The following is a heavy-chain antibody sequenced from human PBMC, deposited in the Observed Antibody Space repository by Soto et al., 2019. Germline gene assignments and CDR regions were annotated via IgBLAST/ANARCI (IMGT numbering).Heavy chain of an antibody. CDR2: IKGVGSEQ. CDR1: GFALSSFW. CDR3: TRNQVKADY. Sequence: EVQLVESGGDLVQPGGSLRLSCVASGFALSSFWMTWVRQAPGKGLEWVAKIKGVGSEQNYVDSVRGRFTISRDNAKNSVYLQTNSLRVDYTAVYYCTRNQVKADYWGQGTLVTISS. J-gene: IGHJ4*02. V-gene: IGHV3-7*01. D-gene: IGHD3-22*01.